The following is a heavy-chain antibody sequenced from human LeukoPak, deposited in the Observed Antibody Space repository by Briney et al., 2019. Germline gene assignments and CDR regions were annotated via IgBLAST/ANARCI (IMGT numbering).Heavy chain of an antibody. D-gene: IGHD6-19*01. CDR3: ARGKRRAVAGIPRFDY. Sequence: PSETLSLTCAVYGGSFSGYYWSWIRQPPGKGLEWIGEINHSGSTNYNPSLKSRVTISVDTSKNQFSLKLSSVTAADTAVYYCARGKRRAVAGIPRFDYWGQGTLVTVSS. J-gene: IGHJ4*02. V-gene: IGHV4-34*01. CDR2: INHSGST. CDR1: GGSFSGYY.